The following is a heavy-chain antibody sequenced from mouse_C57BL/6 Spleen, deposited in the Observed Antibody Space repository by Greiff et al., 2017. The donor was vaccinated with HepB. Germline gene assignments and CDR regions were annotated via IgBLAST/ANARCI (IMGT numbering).Heavy chain of an antibody. J-gene: IGHJ2*01. CDR2: IYPGDGDT. V-gene: IGHV1-80*01. D-gene: IGHD3-1*01. Sequence: QVQLKQSGAELVKPGASVKISCKASGYAFSSYWMNWVKQRPGKGLEWIGQIYPGDGDTNYNGKFKGKATLTADKSSSTAYMQLSSLTSEDSAVYFCARRGGYAPPYYFDYWGQGTTLTVSS. CDR1: GYAFSSYW. CDR3: ARRGGYAPPYYFDY.